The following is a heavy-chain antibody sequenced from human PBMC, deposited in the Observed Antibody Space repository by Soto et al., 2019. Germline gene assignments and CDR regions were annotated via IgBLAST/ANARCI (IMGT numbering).Heavy chain of an antibody. V-gene: IGHV4-34*01. CDR3: ARHYRDYGNYGGSRIDP. Sequence: QVQLQQWGAGLLKPSETLSLTCAVYGGSFSAYYWSWIRQPPGKGLDWIGEINHSGSTNYNPSLKSRVTLSVDTSKYQFSLKLSSVTAADTAVYYCARHYRDYGNYGGSRIDPWGQGTLVTVSS. CDR1: GGSFSAYY. D-gene: IGHD4-4*01. CDR2: INHSGST. J-gene: IGHJ5*02.